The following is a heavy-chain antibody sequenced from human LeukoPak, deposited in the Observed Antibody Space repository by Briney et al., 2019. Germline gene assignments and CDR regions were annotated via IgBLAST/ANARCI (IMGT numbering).Heavy chain of an antibody. V-gene: IGHV1-18*04. CDR3: ARLRQWLANAYFDY. CDR2: ISAYNGNT. J-gene: IGHJ4*02. CDR1: GYTFTSHG. D-gene: IGHD6-19*01. Sequence: ASVKVSCKASGYTFTSHGIGWVRQAPGQGLEWMGWISAYNGNTNYAQKLQGRVTMTTDTSTSTAYMELRSLRSDDTAVYYCARLRQWLANAYFDYWGQGTLVTVSS.